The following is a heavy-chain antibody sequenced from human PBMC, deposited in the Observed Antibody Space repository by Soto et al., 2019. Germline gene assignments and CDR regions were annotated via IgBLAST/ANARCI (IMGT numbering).Heavy chain of an antibody. CDR2: ISYDGSNK. J-gene: IGHJ4*02. V-gene: IGHV3-30*18. Sequence: GGSLRLSCAASGFTFSSYGMHWVRQAPGKGLEWVAVISYDGSNKYYADSVKGRFTISRDNSKNTLYLQMNSLRDEDTAVYYCAKGFMYRSAWYYNDYWGQGTLVTVSS. CDR3: AKGFMYRSAWYYNDY. CDR1: GFTFSSYG. D-gene: IGHD6-19*01.